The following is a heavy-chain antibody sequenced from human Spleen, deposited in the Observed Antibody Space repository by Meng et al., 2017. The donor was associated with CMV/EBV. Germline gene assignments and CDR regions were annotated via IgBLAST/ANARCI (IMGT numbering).Heavy chain of an antibody. J-gene: IGHJ6*02. CDR1: GYTFTSYY. V-gene: IGHV1-69*10. D-gene: IGHD3-16*01. CDR2: IIPVLGKV. CDR3: ARVAYTTTTFEYYYGMKV. Sequence: SVKVSCKASGYTFTSYYMHWVRQAPGQGLEWMGGIIPVLGKVTYVQRFQGRVTITADTSSTTVYMELSSLKSEDTAVYYCARVAYTTTTFEYYYGMKVWGQGTAVTVSS.